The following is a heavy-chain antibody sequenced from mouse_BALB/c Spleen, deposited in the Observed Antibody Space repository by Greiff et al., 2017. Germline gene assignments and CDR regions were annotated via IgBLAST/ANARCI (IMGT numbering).Heavy chain of an antibody. Sequence: VQLQQSGPELVKPGASVKVSCKASGYAFTSYNMYWVKQSHGKSLEWIGYIDPYNDGTKYNEKFKGKATLTSDKSSSTAYMELSSLTSEDSAVYYCARGFDVWGAGTTVTVSS. CDR3: ARGFDV. J-gene: IGHJ1*01. V-gene: IGHV1-14*01. CDR1: GYAFTSYN. CDR2: IDPYNDGT.